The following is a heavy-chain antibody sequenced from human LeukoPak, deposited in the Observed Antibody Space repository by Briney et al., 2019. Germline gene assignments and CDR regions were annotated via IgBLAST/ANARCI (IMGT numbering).Heavy chain of an antibody. CDR2: IYFSGTT. J-gene: IGHJ3*02. CDR3: ARPYSSLSRGSFDI. V-gene: IGHV4-39*01. Sequence: SETLSLTCTVSGGSISSHDWGWIRQPPGKGLEWIASIYFSGTTYYNPSLKSRVAISVDTSKNQFSLKLSSVTAADTAVYYCARPYSSLSRGSFDIWGQGTMVTVSS. D-gene: IGHD6-6*01. CDR1: GGSISSHD.